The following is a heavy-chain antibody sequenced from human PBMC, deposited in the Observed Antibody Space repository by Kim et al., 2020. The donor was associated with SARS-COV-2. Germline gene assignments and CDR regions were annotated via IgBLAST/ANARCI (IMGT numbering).Heavy chain of an antibody. CDR3: ARGAAYYYYGMDV. V-gene: IGHV3-66*01. Sequence: YADSVKGRFTISRDKSKNTLDLQMTSLRAEDTAVYYCARGAAYYYYGMDVWGQGTTVTVSS. J-gene: IGHJ6*02.